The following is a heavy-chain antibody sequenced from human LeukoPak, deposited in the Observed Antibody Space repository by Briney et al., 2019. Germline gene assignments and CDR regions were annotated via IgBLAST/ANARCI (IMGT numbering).Heavy chain of an antibody. CDR2: IDTSGNT. Sequence: PSETLSLTCTLSGGSISIYRWSWIRQPAGKGLEWMGRIDTSGNTNYNPSLKSRVTMSVDTSKNQFSLKLSSVTAADTAVYYCARERYTMVRGGDYYYYYMDVWGKGTTVTISS. D-gene: IGHD3-10*01. J-gene: IGHJ6*03. V-gene: IGHV4-4*07. CDR3: ARERYTMVRGGDYYYYYMDV. CDR1: GGSISIYR.